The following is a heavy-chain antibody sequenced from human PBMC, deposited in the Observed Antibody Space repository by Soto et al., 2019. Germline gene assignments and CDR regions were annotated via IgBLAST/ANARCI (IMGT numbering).Heavy chain of an antibody. Sequence: SETLSLTCTVSGGSISSGDYYWSWIRQPPGKGLEWIGYIYYSGSTYYNPSLKSRVTISVDTSKNQFSLKLSSVTAADTAVYYCARDSRTDNWNIPDAVDVWGQGTTVTVSS. J-gene: IGHJ6*02. CDR1: GGSISSGDYY. D-gene: IGHD1-20*01. V-gene: IGHV4-30-4*01. CDR2: IYYSGST. CDR3: ARDSRTDNWNIPDAVDV.